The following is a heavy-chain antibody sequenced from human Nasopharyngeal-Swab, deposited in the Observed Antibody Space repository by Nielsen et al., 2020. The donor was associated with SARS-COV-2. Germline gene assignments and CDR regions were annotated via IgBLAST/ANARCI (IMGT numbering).Heavy chain of an antibody. V-gene: IGHV1-46*02. Sequence: ASVKVSCKASGYTFNNYYIHWVRQAPGQGLEGMGMINTGSGGTTYAQKFQGRVTMTRDTSTSTVFMDLSSLRSEDTAVYYCARRGRCSGSSCDMDVWGQGTTVTVSS. CDR3: ARRGRCSGSSCDMDV. J-gene: IGHJ6*02. CDR1: GYTFNNYY. D-gene: IGHD2-2*01. CDR2: INTGSGGT.